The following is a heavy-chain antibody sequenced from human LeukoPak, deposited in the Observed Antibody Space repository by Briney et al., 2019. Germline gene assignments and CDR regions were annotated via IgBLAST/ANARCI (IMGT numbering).Heavy chain of an antibody. V-gene: IGHV3-74*01. CDR1: GFTFSSYW. CDR2: INSDGSST. J-gene: IGHJ4*02. Sequence: GGSLRLSCAASGFTFSSYWMHWVRQAPGKGLVWVSRINSDGSSTSYADSVKGRFTISRDNAKNTLYLQMNSLRAEDTAVYYCARVGTGWFGEFFDYWGQGTLVTVSS. CDR3: ARVGTGWFGEFFDY. D-gene: IGHD3-10*01.